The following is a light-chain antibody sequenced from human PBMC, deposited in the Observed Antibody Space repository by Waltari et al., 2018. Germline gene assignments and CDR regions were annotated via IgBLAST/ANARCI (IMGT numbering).Light chain of an antibody. CDR2: EIT. CDR3: SSYAATYNLV. V-gene: IGLV2-8*01. J-gene: IGLJ3*02. CDR1: STDVGGSDF. Sequence: QSALTQPPSASGSPGQSLTIACPGTSTDVGGSDFFSWYQQYPGKAPKLIIYEITKRPSGVPDRFSGSKSGNTASLTVSGLQPEDEAEYFCSSYAATYNLVFGGGTKLTV.